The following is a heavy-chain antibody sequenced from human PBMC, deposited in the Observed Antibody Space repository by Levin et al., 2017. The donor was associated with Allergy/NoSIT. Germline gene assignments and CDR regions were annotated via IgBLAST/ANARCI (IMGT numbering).Heavy chain of an antibody. Sequence: GGSLRLSCAASGFTFSTYGMHWVRQAPGKGLEWVALIWYDGSHKYYADSVMGRFTISRDNSKNTLYLQMNSLRAEDTAVYYCARGALMVGDYGVHYGMDVWGQGTMVTVSS. D-gene: IGHD4-17*01. CDR1: GFTFSTYG. CDR2: IWYDGSHK. V-gene: IGHV3-33*01. J-gene: IGHJ6*02. CDR3: ARGALMVGDYGVHYGMDV.